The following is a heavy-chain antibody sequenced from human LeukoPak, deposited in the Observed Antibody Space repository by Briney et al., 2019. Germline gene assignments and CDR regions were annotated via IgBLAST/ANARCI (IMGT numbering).Heavy chain of an antibody. Sequence: GASVKVSCKASGYTFTSYGISWVRQAPGQGLEWMGWISAYNGNTNYAQKFQGRVTMTTDTSTNTVYMELRSLRSEDTAVYYCARGIGTGTTLNYFDYWGQGTLVTVSS. V-gene: IGHV1-18*01. J-gene: IGHJ4*02. CDR2: ISAYNGNT. CDR1: GYTFTSYG. CDR3: ARGIGTGTTLNYFDY. D-gene: IGHD1-1*01.